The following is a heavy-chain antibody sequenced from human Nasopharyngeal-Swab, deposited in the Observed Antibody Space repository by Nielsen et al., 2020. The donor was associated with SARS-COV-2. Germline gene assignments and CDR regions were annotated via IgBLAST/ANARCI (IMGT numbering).Heavy chain of an antibody. J-gene: IGHJ3*02. Sequence: GGSLRLSCAASGFTFSSYSMNWVRQAPGKGLEWVSSISSSSSYIYYADSVKGRFTISRDNAKNSLYLQMNSLRAEDTAVYYCARVVLDSSGYYYPVNAFDIWGQETMVTVSS. CDR2: ISSSSSYI. D-gene: IGHD3-22*01. CDR3: ARVVLDSSGYYYPVNAFDI. V-gene: IGHV3-21*01. CDR1: GFTFSSYS.